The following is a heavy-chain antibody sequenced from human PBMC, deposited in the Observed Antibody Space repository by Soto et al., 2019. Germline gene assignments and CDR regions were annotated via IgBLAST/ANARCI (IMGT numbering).Heavy chain of an antibody. D-gene: IGHD3-3*01. CDR2: IYYSGST. CDR1: GGSINSYF. J-gene: IGHJ4*02. CDR3: ARGLRFLEEAY. Sequence: SETLSLTCTVSGGSINSYFWSWIRQPPGKGLEWIGYIYYSGSTNHNPSLKSRVTISVDTSKNQFSLKLSSVTAADTAVYYCARGLRFLEEAYWGQGTLVTVSS. V-gene: IGHV4-59*01.